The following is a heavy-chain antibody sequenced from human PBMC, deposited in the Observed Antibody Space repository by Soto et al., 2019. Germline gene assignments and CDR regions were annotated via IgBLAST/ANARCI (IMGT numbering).Heavy chain of an antibody. CDR1: GSTFSSYA. V-gene: IGHV3-30-3*01. Sequence: GGSLRLSCAASGSTFSSYAMHWVRQAPGKGLEWVAVISYDGSNKYYADSVKGRFTISRDNSKNTLYLQMNSLRAEDTAVYYCARDRQYCSGGSCYFTNWFDPWGQGTLVTV. CDR3: ARDRQYCSGGSCYFTNWFDP. CDR2: ISYDGSNK. D-gene: IGHD2-15*01. J-gene: IGHJ5*02.